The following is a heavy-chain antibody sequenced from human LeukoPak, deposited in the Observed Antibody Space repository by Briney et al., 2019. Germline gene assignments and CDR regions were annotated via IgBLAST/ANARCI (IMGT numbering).Heavy chain of an antibody. CDR2: ISSSSSTI. J-gene: IGHJ4*02. CDR1: GFTFSNAW. Sequence: TGGSLRLSCAASGFTFSNAWMNWVRQAPGKGLEWVSYISSSSSTIYYADSVKGRFTISRDNAKNSLYLQMNSLRAEDTAVYYCARDFYGAVDYWGQGTLVTVSS. D-gene: IGHD4-17*01. CDR3: ARDFYGAVDY. V-gene: IGHV3-48*01.